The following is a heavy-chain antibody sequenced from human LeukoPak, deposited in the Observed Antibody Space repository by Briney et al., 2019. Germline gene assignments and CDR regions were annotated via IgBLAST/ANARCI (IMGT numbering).Heavy chain of an antibody. V-gene: IGHV3-74*01. CDR2: IKTDGSIT. Sequence: PGGSLRLSCAASGFSFSVYWMHWVRQAPGKGPVWVSRIKTDGSITDYADSVKGRFTISRDNAKNTLYLQMNSLRAEDTAVYYCVRDPFYDSSGRSGRDYWGQGTLVTVSS. CDR3: VRDPFYDSSGRSGRDY. D-gene: IGHD3-22*01. J-gene: IGHJ4*02. CDR1: GFSFSVYW.